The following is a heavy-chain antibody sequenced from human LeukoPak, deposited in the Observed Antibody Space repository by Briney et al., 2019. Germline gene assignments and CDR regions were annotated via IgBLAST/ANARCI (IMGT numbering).Heavy chain of an antibody. V-gene: IGHV3-30-3*01. CDR1: GFTFSSYA. Sequence: GRSLRLSCAASGFTFSSYAMHWVRQAPGKGLEWVAVISYDGSNKYYADSVKGRFTISRDNSKNTLYLQMNSPRAEDTAVYYCARGDYDFWSGETHSYFDYWGQGTLVTVSS. D-gene: IGHD3-3*01. CDR3: ARGDYDFWSGETHSYFDY. J-gene: IGHJ4*02. CDR2: ISYDGSNK.